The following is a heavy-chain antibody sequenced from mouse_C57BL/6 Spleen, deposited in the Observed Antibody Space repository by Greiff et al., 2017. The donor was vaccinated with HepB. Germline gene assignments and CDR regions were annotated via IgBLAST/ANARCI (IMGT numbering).Heavy chain of an antibody. CDR2: INPSNGGT. J-gene: IGHJ4*01. CDR1: GYTFTSYW. CDR3: ARADGYDDAMDY. Sequence: QVHVKQPGTELVKPGASVKLSCKASGYTFTSYWMHWVKQRPGQGLEWIGNINPSNGGTNYNEKFKSKATLTVDKSSSTAYMQLSSLTSEDSAVYYCARADGYDDAMDYWGQGTSVTVSS. V-gene: IGHV1-53*01. D-gene: IGHD2-2*01.